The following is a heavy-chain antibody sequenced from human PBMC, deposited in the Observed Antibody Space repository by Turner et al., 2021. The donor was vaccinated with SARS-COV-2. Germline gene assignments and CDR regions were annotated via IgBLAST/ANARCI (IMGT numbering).Heavy chain of an antibody. CDR2: ISWNSGTI. D-gene: IGHD6-6*01. CDR1: GFTFDDYA. V-gene: IGHV3-9*01. J-gene: IGHJ6*02. Sequence: VQLVDSGGRLMQPGRSLSLCCASSGFTFDDYAMHWVRQGRGKGLEWISGISWNSGTIGYADSVKSRFTTSRDNAKNTLYLQMNSLRAEDTALYYCAKEFARTDYYYYGMDVWGQGTTVTVSS. CDR3: AKEFARTDYYYYGMDV.